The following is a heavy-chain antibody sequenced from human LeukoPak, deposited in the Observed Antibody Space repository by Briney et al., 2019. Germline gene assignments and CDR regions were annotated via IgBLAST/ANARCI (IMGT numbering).Heavy chain of an antibody. J-gene: IGHJ4*02. CDR1: GLTLNMFW. CDR2: IEENGTQK. CDR3: WKTGERDY. Sequence: GGSLRLSCAASGLTLNMFWMRWVRPAPGKGPEWVANIEENGTQKYYVDSVRGRFTTSRDNAGNSLYLQMNSLRDEDTAVYYCWKTGERDYWGGGTLVAVSS. V-gene: IGHV3-7*01. D-gene: IGHD7-27*01.